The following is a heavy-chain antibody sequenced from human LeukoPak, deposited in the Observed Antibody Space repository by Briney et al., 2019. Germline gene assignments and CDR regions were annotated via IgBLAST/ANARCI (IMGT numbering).Heavy chain of an antibody. CDR3: AKGGAVTGTMYFQY. V-gene: IGHV3-23*01. CDR2: IRSSGDST. Sequence: GGSLRLSCAASGFTFATYTMSWVRQAPGKGLEWVSAIRSSGDSTYYADSAKGRFTISRDNSKNTLYLQMNSLRAEDTAIYYCAKGGAVTGTMYFQYWDQGTLVTVSS. J-gene: IGHJ1*01. D-gene: IGHD6-19*01. CDR1: GFTFATYT.